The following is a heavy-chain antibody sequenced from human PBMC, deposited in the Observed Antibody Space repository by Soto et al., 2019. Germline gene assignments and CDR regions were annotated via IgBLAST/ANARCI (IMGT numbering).Heavy chain of an antibody. Sequence: ASVKVSCKASGYTFTGYYMHWGRQAPGQGLEWMGWINPNSGGTNYAQKFQGRVTMTRDTSISTAYMELSRLRSDDTAVYYCARNSPGALLMRYYYGMDVWGQGTTVTVSS. CDR1: GYTFTGYY. CDR3: ARNSPGALLMRYYYGMDV. CDR2: INPNSGGT. V-gene: IGHV1-2*02. D-gene: IGHD2-8*01. J-gene: IGHJ6*02.